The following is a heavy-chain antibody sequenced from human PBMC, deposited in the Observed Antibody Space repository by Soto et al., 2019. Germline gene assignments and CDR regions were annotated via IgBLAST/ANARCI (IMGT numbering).Heavy chain of an antibody. Sequence: EVQLVESGGGLVQPGRSLRLSCAASGFTFDDYAMHWVRQAPGKGLEWVSGISWNSGIIGYADSVKGRFNISRDNAKNSLYLQMTSLRAEDTALYYCAKDAITMVRGVISDYGMDVWGQGTTVTVSS. V-gene: IGHV3-9*01. J-gene: IGHJ6*02. CDR2: ISWNSGII. D-gene: IGHD3-10*01. CDR1: GFTFDDYA. CDR3: AKDAITMVRGVISDYGMDV.